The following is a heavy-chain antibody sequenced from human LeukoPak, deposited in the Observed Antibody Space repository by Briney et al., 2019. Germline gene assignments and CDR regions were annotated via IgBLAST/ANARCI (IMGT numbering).Heavy chain of an antibody. Sequence: GASLRLSCAASGFTFSSYAMSWVRQAPGKGLEWVSAISGSGGSTYYADSVKGRFTISRDNSKNTLYLQMNSLRAEDTAVYYCAKDPLYYDFWSGPFDYWGQGTLVTVSS. CDR2: ISGSGGST. D-gene: IGHD3-3*01. V-gene: IGHV3-23*01. CDR3: AKDPLYYDFWSGPFDY. J-gene: IGHJ4*02. CDR1: GFTFSSYA.